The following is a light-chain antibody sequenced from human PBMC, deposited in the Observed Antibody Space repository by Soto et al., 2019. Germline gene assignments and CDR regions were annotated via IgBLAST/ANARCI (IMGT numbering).Light chain of an antibody. J-gene: IGKJ2*01. CDR3: HQNSCTPRS. Sequence: QMTQSPSSLSASXXDRVTITCGASQSISNNVIWDQQKSGKAPNXXINAASSLPRGGPSRFSGSGSGTDFTLTISSLLSAVLATCYCHQNSCTPRSFGRGTKVDIK. CDR2: AAS. CDR1: QSISNN. V-gene: IGKV1-39*01.